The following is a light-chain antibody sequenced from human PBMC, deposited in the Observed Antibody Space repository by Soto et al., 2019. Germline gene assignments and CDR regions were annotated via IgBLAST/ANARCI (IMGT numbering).Light chain of an antibody. V-gene: IGKV3D-20*02. J-gene: IGKJ4*01. CDR1: QSVSSSH. CDR2: GAS. Sequence: EIVLTQSPGTLSLSPGERATLSCRASQSVSSSHLAWYQQKPGQAPRLLMYGASSRATGIPDRFSGSGSGTDFTLTIIGLEPEDFAIYYCQQRSNWPLTFGGGTKVDIK. CDR3: QQRSNWPLT.